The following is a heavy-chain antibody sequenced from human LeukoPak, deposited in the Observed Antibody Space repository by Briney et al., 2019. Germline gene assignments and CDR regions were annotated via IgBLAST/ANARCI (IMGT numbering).Heavy chain of an antibody. D-gene: IGHD5-12*01. CDR1: GGSFSGYF. CDR2: MDHRGTT. V-gene: IGHV4-34*01. J-gene: IGHJ5*02. CDR3: ARAPSTEFGTSGYLGALDG. Sequence: SETLSLTCAVYGGSFSGYFWSWIRQPPGKGLEWIGEMDHRGTTNHNPSLKSRVTISVDMSKNQFSLKLTSVTAANTGVYYCARAPSTEFGTSGYLGALDGWGQGTVVTVSS.